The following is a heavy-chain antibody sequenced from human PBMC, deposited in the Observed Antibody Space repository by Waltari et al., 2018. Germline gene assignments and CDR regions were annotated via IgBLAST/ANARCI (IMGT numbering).Heavy chain of an antibody. CDR2: FEPEDSET. J-gene: IGHJ4*02. CDR1: GYTLTELS. V-gene: IGHV1-24*01. CDR3: AAAGIYYFDY. D-gene: IGHD1-20*01. Sequence: QVQLVQSGAEVKKPGASVKVSCKVSGYTLTELSMHWVRKAPGKGLEWMGGFEPEDSETIYEKKFQGRVTMTEDTSTDTAYMELSSLRSEDTAVYYCAAAGIYYFDYWGQGTLVTVSS.